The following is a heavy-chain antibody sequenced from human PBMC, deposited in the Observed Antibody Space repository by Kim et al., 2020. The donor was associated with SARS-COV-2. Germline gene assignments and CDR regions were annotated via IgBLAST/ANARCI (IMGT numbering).Heavy chain of an antibody. D-gene: IGHD6-13*01. CDR3: ARDLSSWPLSDAFDI. V-gene: IGHV1-18*01. CDR1: GYTFTSYG. Sequence: ASVKVSCKASGYTFTSYGISWVRQAPGQGLEWMGWISAYNGNTNYAQKLQGRVTMTTDTSTNTAYMELRSLRSDDTAVYYCARDLSSWPLSDAFDIWGQGTMVTVSS. J-gene: IGHJ3*02. CDR2: ISAYNGNT.